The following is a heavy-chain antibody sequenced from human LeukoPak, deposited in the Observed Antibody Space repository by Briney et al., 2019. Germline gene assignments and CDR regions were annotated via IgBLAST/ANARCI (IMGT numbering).Heavy chain of an antibody. CDR2: INPNSGGT. V-gene: IGHV1-2*02. J-gene: IGHJ3*02. D-gene: IGHD1-1*01. CDR3: ARESGSVVHDAFDI. Sequence: ASVKVSCKASGYTFTGYYMHWVRQAPGQGLEWMGWINPNSGGTNYAQKFQGRVTMTRDMSISTAYMELSRLRSDDTAVYYCARESGSVVHDAFDIWGQGTMVTVSS. CDR1: GYTFTGYY.